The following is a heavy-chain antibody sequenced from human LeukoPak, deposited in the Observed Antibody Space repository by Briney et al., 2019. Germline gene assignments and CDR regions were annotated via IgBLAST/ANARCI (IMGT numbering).Heavy chain of an antibody. D-gene: IGHD3-22*01. CDR2: IAATGDDT. J-gene: IGHJ4*02. Sequence: GGSLRLSCAASGFTFSTYVMIWVRQAPGKGLEWVSAIAATGDDTYYADSVKGRFTISRDNSKNTLYLQMNSLRVEDTAVYYCAKGSSDSRSYYFDYWGQGTLVTVSS. CDR3: AKGSSDSRSYYFDY. CDR1: GFTFSTYV. V-gene: IGHV3-23*01.